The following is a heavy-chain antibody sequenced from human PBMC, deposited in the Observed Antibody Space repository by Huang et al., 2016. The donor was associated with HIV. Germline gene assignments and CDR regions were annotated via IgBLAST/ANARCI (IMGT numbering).Heavy chain of an antibody. J-gene: IGHJ3*02. CDR3: ARAKDTWDAYDI. D-gene: IGHD5-18*01. CDR1: GFPFNNHG. V-gene: IGHV3-30*03. CDR2: ISNDGSNN. Sequence: QVQLVESGGGVVQPGRSLSLSCAASGFPFNNHGMHWVRQAPGKGLEWVAVISNDGSNNYDADSVKGRFTISRDSSKSTLFLHMTSLRTEDTAVYYCARAKDTWDAYDIWGQGTMVIVSS.